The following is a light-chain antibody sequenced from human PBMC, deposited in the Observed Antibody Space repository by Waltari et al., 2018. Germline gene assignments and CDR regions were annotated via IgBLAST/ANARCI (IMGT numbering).Light chain of an antibody. CDR2: GAS. Sequence: EIVLTQSPGTLSLSPGARATLSCRASQSVRGALAWYQQKAGQAPRLLIYGASSRATGIPDRFRGSGSGTDFSLTISRLEPEDFAVYYCQHYVRLPATFGQGTKVEI. V-gene: IGKV3-20*01. CDR3: QHYVRLPAT. CDR1: QSVRGA. J-gene: IGKJ1*01.